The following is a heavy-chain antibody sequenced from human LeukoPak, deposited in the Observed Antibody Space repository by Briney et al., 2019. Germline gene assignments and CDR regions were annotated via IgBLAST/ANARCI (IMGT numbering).Heavy chain of an antibody. J-gene: IGHJ5*02. Sequence: SETLSLTSTVSGGSISSYYWSWVRKPPGKGLEWIGYIYYSGSTNYNPSLKSRVTISVDTSKNQFSLKLSSVTAADTAVYYCARDLGTGGYNWFDPWGQGTLVTVSS. CDR2: IYYSGST. D-gene: IGHD3-10*01. CDR3: ARDLGTGGYNWFDP. CDR1: GGSISSYY. V-gene: IGHV4-59*01.